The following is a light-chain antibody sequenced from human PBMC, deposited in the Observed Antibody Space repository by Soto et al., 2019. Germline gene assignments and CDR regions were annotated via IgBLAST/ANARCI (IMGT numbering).Light chain of an antibody. CDR3: QQYNYWPPIT. V-gene: IGKV3D-15*01. J-gene: IGKJ5*01. Sequence: EIVVTQSPSTLSLPPGERATLSCRASHSVSSYSAWYQQKPGQAPRLLIYDASNRATGIPARFSGSGSGTEFTLPISSLQSEDFAVYYCQQYNYWPPITFGQGTRLEIK. CDR1: HSVSSY. CDR2: DAS.